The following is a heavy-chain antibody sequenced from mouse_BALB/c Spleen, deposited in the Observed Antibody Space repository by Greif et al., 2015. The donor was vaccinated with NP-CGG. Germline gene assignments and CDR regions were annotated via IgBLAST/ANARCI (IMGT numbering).Heavy chain of an antibody. CDR2: ISTYYGDA. CDR3: ARWDGNSAFAY. Sequence: VQVVESGAELVRPGVSVKISCKGSGYTFTDYAMHWVKQSHAKSLEWIGVISTYYGDASYNQKFKGKATMTVDKSSSTAYMELARLTSEDSAIYYCARWDGNSAFAYWGQGTLVTVSA. J-gene: IGHJ3*01. CDR1: GYTFTDYA. D-gene: IGHD2-1*01. V-gene: IGHV1S137*01.